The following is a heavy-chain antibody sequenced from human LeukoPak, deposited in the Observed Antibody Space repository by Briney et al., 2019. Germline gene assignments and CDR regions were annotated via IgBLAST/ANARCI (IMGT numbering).Heavy chain of an antibody. D-gene: IGHD2-2*01. CDR2: FDPEDGET. CDR3: ATGVVPAAMPDY. V-gene: IGHV1-24*01. J-gene: IGHJ4*02. CDR1: GYTLTELF. Sequence: GASVKVSCKVSGYTLTELFMHWVRQAPGKGLEWMGGFDPEDGETIYEQKFQGRVTMTEDTSTDTAYMELSSLRSEDTAVYYCATGVVPAAMPDYWGQGTLVTVSS.